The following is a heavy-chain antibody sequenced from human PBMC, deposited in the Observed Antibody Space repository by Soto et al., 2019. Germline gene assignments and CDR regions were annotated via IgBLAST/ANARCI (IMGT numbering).Heavy chain of an antibody. CDR1: GFTFSNAW. V-gene: IGHV3-15*01. J-gene: IGHJ6*02. D-gene: IGHD5-12*01. Sequence: EVQLVESGGGLVKPGGSLRLSCAASGFTFSNAWMSWVRQAPGKGLEWVGRIKSKTDGGTTDYAAPVKGRFTISRDDSKNTLYLQMNSLKTEDTAVYYCIGQVLVADYGMDVWGQGTTVTVSS. CDR3: IGQVLVADYGMDV. CDR2: IKSKTDGGTT.